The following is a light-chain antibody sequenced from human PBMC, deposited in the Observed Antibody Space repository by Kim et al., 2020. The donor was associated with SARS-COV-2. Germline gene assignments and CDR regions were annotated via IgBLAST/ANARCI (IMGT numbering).Light chain of an antibody. CDR3: QQYGSLPWT. J-gene: IGKJ1*01. CDR2: GAS. Sequence: SPGERATLSCGASQSVSSNYLAWYQQKPGQAPRLLIYGASSRATGIPDRFSGSGSGTDFTLTIIRLEPEDFAVYYCQQYGSLPWTFAQGTKVDIK. CDR1: QSVSSNY. V-gene: IGKV3-20*01.